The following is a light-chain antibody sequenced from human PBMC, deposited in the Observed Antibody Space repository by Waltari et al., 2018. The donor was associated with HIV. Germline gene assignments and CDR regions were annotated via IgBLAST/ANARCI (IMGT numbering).Light chain of an antibody. CDR2: DVS. J-gene: IGLJ3*02. CDR1: SSDVGGYNY. V-gene: IGLV2-14*03. Sequence: QPASVSGSPGPSITISCTGTSSDVGGYNYVSWYQQHPGKAPKLMIYDVSNRPSGVSNRFSGSKSGNTASLTISGLQAEDEADYYCSSYTSSSTLVFGGGTKLTVL. CDR3: SSYTSSSTLV.